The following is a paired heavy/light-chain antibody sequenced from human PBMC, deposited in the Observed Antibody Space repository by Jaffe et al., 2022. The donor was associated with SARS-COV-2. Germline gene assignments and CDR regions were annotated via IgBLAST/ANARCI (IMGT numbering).Light chain of an antibody. V-gene: IGLV1-44*01. Sequence: QSVLTQPPSTSGTPGQRVTISCSGSSSNIGSNTVNWYQQLPGTAPKLLIYSNNQRPSGVPDRFSGSKSGTSASLAISGLQSEDEADYYCAAWDDSLNGWVFGGGTKLTVL. J-gene: IGLJ3*02. CDR1: SSNIGSNT. CDR3: AAWDDSLNGWV. CDR2: SNN.
Heavy chain of an antibody. CDR3: TRDGPHQYFDWLFGSDNYYYMDV. D-gene: IGHD3-9*01. Sequence: EVQLVESGGGLVQPGRSLRLSCTASGFTFGDYAMSWFRQAPGKGLEWVGFIRSKAYGGTTEYAASVKGRFTISRDDSKSIAYLQMNSLKTEDTAVYYCTRDGPHQYFDWLFGSDNYYYMDVWGKGTPVTVSS. CDR1: GFTFGDYA. J-gene: IGHJ6*03. CDR2: IRSKAYGGTT. V-gene: IGHV3-49*03.